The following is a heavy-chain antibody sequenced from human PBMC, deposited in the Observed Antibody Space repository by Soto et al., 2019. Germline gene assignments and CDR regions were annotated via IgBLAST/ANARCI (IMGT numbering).Heavy chain of an antibody. CDR2: IYYSGST. CDR1: GASISSYY. D-gene: IGHD3-22*01. CDR3: ERDLLPYYYDSSGSITEDY. V-gene: IGHV4-59*01. Sequence: NPXETLSLTCAVSGASISSYYWSWIRQPPGKGLEWIGYIYYSGSTNYNPSLKSRVTISVDTSKNQFSLKLSYVTAADTAVYYCERDLLPYYYDSSGSITEDYWGQGTLVTVYS. J-gene: IGHJ4*02.